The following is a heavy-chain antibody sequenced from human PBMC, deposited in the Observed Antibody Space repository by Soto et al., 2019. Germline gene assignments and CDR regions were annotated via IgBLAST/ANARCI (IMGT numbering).Heavy chain of an antibody. CDR2: IYYSGST. D-gene: IGHD5-18*01. J-gene: IGHJ4*02. CDR3: ARALAMAGPLFY. V-gene: IGHV4-31*03. CDR1: GGSISSGGYY. Sequence: PSETLSLTCIVSGGSISSGGYYWSWIRQHPGKGLEWIGYIYYSGSTYYNPSLKSRVTISVDTSKNQFSLKLSSVTAADTAVYYCARALAMAGPLFYWGQGTLVTVSS.